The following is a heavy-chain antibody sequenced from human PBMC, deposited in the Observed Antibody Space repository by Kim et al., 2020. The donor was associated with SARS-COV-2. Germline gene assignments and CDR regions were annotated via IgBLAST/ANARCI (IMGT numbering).Heavy chain of an antibody. J-gene: IGHJ4*01. CDR3: ARGRSSSCWFDY. V-gene: IGHV4-59*01. CDR2: FCNTGST. CDR1: GGSSSSYC. D-gene: IGHD6-19*01. Sequence: SETLSLTCTVSGGSSSSYCWSWIRQPPGKGLQWIGYFCNTGSTNYNPSLKSRPTISVDTSKSQSSLQLSSVTAADTTVYYCARGRSSSCWFDYWVHGPLV.